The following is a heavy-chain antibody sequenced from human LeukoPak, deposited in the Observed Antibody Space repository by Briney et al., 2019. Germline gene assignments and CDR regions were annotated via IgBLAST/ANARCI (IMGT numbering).Heavy chain of an antibody. J-gene: IGHJ5*02. CDR1: GGSISSYY. CDR3: ARAPYSSSWSVTWFDH. Sequence: SETLSPTCTVSGGSISSYYWSWIRQPPGKGLECIGYIYYSGSTNYNPSLKSRVTISVDTSKNQFSLKLGSVTAADTAVYYCARAPYSSSWSVTWFDHWGQGTLVTVSS. CDR2: IYYSGST. D-gene: IGHD6-13*01. V-gene: IGHV4-59*01.